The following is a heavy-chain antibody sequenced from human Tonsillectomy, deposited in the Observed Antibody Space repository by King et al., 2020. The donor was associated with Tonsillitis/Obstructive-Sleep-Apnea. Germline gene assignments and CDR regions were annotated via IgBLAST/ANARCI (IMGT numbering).Heavy chain of an antibody. J-gene: IGHJ4*02. CDR1: GFTFSDYY. D-gene: IGHD5-18*01. Sequence: VQLVESGGGLVKPGGSLRLSCAASGFTFSDYYMSWIRQAPGKGLEWVSYISSSGSTLYYADSVKGRFTISRDNAKNSLYLQMNSLRAEDTAVYYCARMMDTAMDPNPAGMDYWGQGTLVTVSS. CDR3: ARMMDTAMDPNPAGMDY. CDR2: ISSSGSTL. V-gene: IGHV3-11*01.